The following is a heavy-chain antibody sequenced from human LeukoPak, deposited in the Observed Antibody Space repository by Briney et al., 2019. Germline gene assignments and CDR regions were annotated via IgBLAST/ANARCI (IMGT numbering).Heavy chain of an antibody. D-gene: IGHD3-22*01. CDR2: IYYSGST. CDR3: ARLYYFDSSGYPGPFDI. Sequence: SETLSLTCSVSGASISGYYWSWIRQPPGKGLEWIGYIYYSGSTNYNPSLKSRVTISVDTSKNQFSLKLSSVTAADTAVYYCARLYYFDSSGYPGPFDIWGQGTMVTVSS. J-gene: IGHJ3*02. CDR1: GASISGYY. V-gene: IGHV4-59*01.